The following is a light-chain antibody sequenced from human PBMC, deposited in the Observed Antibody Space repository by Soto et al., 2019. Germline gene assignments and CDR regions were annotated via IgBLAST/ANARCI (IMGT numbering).Light chain of an antibody. CDR1: QSVSSSY. J-gene: IGKJ4*01. V-gene: IGKV3D-20*02. CDR2: GAS. CDR3: QQRSNLPLT. Sequence: EIVLTQSPGTLSLSPGERATLSCRASQSVSSSYLAWYQQKPGQAPRLLIYGASSRATGIPDKFSGSGSGTDFTLTISRLEPEDFAVYYCQQRSNLPLTFGGGTK.